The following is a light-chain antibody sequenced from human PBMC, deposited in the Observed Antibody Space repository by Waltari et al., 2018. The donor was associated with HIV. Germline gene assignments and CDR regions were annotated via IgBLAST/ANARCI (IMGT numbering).Light chain of an antibody. J-gene: IGKJ3*01. CDR3: QAVGGP. Sequence: VMTQSPVTLSVSRGERAILSCGASHSVRSHLAWYQQRPGQSPRLLIYGASTRATGVPARFTGSGSGTDFTLTITSLQSEDFAGYSYQAVGGPFGPGT. CDR1: HSVRSH. V-gene: IGKV3-15*01. CDR2: GAS.